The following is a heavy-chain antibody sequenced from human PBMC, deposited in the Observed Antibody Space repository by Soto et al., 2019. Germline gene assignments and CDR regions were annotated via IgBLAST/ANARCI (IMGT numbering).Heavy chain of an antibody. CDR2: IYYTGYT. CDR3: AKSGIATQWYFDL. J-gene: IGHJ2*01. Sequence: SETLSLTCTVSGGCVSGGGYYCRRIRQPPGKGLEWIGTIYYTGYTYYNLSLKSRVTISVDTSKDQFSLRLSSVTAADTAVYFCAKSGIATQWYFDLWGRGTLVTVSS. CDR1: GGCVSGGGYY. D-gene: IGHD1-20*01. V-gene: IGHV4-39*01.